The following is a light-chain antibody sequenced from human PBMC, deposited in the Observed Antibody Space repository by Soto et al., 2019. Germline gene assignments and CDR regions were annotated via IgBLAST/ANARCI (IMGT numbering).Light chain of an antibody. CDR1: QSLLHSNGYYY. CDR3: MQGLQAPLT. J-gene: IGKJ4*01. V-gene: IGKV2-28*01. Sequence: DIVMTQSPFSLPVTPGEPASISCRSSQSLLHSNGYYYLEWYLQKPGQAPHLLIYWGSNRASGGPDRFSGSGSGTDFTLKISRVEAEDVGVYYCMQGLQAPLTVGEGTKVEIK. CDR2: WGS.